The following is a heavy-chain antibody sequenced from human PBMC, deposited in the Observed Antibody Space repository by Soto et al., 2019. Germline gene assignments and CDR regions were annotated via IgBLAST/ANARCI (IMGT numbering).Heavy chain of an antibody. V-gene: IGHV3-30*18. CDR3: AKEANPQNYYDSSGMGYFDY. CDR1: GFTFSSYG. CDR2: ISYDGSNK. J-gene: IGHJ4*02. D-gene: IGHD3-22*01. Sequence: GGSLRLSCAASGFTFSSYGMHWVRQAPGKGLEWVAVISYDGSNKYYADSVKGRFTISRDNSKNTLYLQMNSLRAEDTAVYYCAKEANPQNYYDSSGMGYFDYWGQGTLVTVSS.